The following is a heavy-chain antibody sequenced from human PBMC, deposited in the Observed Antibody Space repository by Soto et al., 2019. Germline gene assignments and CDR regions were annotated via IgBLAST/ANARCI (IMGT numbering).Heavy chain of an antibody. CDR2: IYYSGST. CDR3: ARRTELYDYVWGSRYYFDY. J-gene: IGHJ4*02. D-gene: IGHD3-16*01. V-gene: IGHV4-39*01. Sequence: SETLSLTCTVSGGSISSSSYYWGWIRQPPGKGLEWIGSIYYSGSTYYNPSLKSRVTISVDTSKNQFSLKLSSVTAADTAVYYCARRTELYDYVWGSRYYFDYWGQRTLVTVSS. CDR1: GGSISSSSYY.